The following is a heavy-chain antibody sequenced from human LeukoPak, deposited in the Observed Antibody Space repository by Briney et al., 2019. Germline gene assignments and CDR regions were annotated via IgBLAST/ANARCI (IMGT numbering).Heavy chain of an antibody. CDR3: AIEGSGRSLDP. J-gene: IGHJ5*02. CDR2: IKQDGSQN. V-gene: IGHV3-7*01. D-gene: IGHD3-3*01. CDR1: GFIFSNVW. Sequence: GGSLRLSCAASGFIFSNVWMSWVRQAPGKGLEWVANIKQDGSQNYYVDSVKGRFTISRDTARNSLHLQINSLRAEDTAMYYCAIEGSGRSLDPWGQGTLVTVSP.